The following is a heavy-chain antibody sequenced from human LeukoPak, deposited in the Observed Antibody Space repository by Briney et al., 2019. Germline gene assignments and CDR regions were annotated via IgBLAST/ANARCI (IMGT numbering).Heavy chain of an antibody. Sequence: AASVKVSCKASGYTFTSYDINWVRQATGQGLEWMGWMNPNSGNTGYAQKFQGRVTMTRNTSISTAYMELSSLRSEDTAVYYCASGSDDFWSGQNWFDPWGQGTLVTVSS. J-gene: IGHJ5*02. CDR1: GYTFTSYD. V-gene: IGHV1-8*01. D-gene: IGHD3-3*01. CDR2: MNPNSGNT. CDR3: ASGSDDFWSGQNWFDP.